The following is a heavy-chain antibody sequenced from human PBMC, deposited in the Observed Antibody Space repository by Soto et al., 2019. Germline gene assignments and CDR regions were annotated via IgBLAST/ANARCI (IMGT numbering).Heavy chain of an antibody. Sequence: ASVKVSCNASGYTFTGYHMHWVRQAPGQGLEWMGWINPNSGGTNYAQKFQGWVTMTRDTSISTAYMELSRLRSDDTAVYYCARARIYDYYYYYGMDVWGQGTTVTVSS. V-gene: IGHV1-2*04. CDR3: ARARIYDYYYYYGMDV. D-gene: IGHD3-16*01. CDR1: GYTFTGYH. CDR2: INPNSGGT. J-gene: IGHJ6*02.